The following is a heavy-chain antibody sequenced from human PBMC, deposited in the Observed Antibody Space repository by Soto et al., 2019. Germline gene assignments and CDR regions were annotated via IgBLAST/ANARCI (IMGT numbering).Heavy chain of an antibody. J-gene: IGHJ4*02. Sequence: PGGSLRLSCSASGFTFINYAMSWFRQAPGKGLEWVSTITWSAGGTYYADSMKGRFTISRDNSKSTLYLQMYSLRVEDTAVYYCARESEHWGQGTLVTVSS. CDR3: ARESEH. V-gene: IGHV3-23*01. CDR1: GFTFINYA. D-gene: IGHD1-1*01. CDR2: ITWSAGGT.